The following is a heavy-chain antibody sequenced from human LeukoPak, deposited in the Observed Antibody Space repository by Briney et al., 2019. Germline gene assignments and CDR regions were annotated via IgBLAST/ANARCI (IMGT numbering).Heavy chain of an antibody. J-gene: IGHJ4*02. CDR1: GFTFSSYG. V-gene: IGHV3-33*01. CDR3: ARNGGGTFSFDY. Sequence: PGGPLRLSCAGCGFTFSSYGMHWVREAPGKGLEGVAVLWYDGTKKYYADSVKGRFTISRDTSKNTLSLQMNSLRAEDTAVYYCARNGGGTFSFDYWGQGTLVTVSS. CDR2: LWYDGTKK. D-gene: IGHD2-15*01.